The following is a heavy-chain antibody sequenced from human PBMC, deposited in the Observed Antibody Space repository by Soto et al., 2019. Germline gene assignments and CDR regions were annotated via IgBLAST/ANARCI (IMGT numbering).Heavy chain of an antibody. Sequence: ASVKVSCKASGYTFTSYDINWARQATGQGLEWMGWMNPNSGNTGYAQKFQGRVTMTRNTSISTAYMELSSLRSEDTAVYYCARRVVLMVYAIESGMDVWGQGTTVTVSS. D-gene: IGHD2-8*01. V-gene: IGHV1-8*01. CDR2: MNPNSGNT. CDR1: GYTFTSYD. CDR3: ARRVVLMVYAIESGMDV. J-gene: IGHJ6*02.